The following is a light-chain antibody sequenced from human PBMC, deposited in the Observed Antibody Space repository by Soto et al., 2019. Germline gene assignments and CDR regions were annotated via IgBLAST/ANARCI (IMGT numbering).Light chain of an antibody. CDR2: GAS. CDR1: QSISNN. Sequence: EIVMTQSPATLSVSPGERATLSCRASQSISNNLAWYQQKPGQAPRFLIYGASARATGIPARFSGSGSGTEFTLTISSPQSEDFAVYFCQQYYNWPRTFGQGTKVDIK. J-gene: IGKJ1*01. CDR3: QQYYNWPRT. V-gene: IGKV3-15*01.